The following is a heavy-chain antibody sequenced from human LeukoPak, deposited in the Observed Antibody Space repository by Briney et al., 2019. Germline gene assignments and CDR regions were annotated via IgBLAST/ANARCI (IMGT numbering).Heavy chain of an antibody. CDR2: IYYSGST. J-gene: IGHJ5*02. Sequence: SETLSLTCTVSGGSISSSSYYWGWIRQPPGKGLEWIGSIYYSGSTYYNPSLKSRVTMSVDTSKNQFSLKLSSVTAADTAVYYCARGSVGLPNWFDPWGQGTLVTVSS. V-gene: IGHV4-39*07. D-gene: IGHD5-12*01. CDR1: GGSISSSSYY. CDR3: ARGSVGLPNWFDP.